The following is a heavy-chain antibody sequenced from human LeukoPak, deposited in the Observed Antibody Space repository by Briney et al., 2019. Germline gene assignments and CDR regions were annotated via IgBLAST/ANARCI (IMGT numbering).Heavy chain of an antibody. CDR1: GFTFNIYS. Sequence: PGGSLTISCAVAGFTFNIYSLNWVRQAPGKGLEWVSSISAAGGSAHYSDSVRGRFTLSRDNSKNTLSLHMSTLGAARTQPYNCGKSPADFSWDKQFDYFDYWGQGTLVTVSS. J-gene: IGHJ4*02. V-gene: IGHV3-23*01. D-gene: IGHD3-3*01. CDR2: ISAAGGSA. CDR3: GKSPADFSWDKQFDYFDY.